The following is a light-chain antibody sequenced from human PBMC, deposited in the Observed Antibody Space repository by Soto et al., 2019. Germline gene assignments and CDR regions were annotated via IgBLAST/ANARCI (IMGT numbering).Light chain of an antibody. CDR1: QSVSSH. Sequence: ETVMTQTPATLSVSPGESATLSCRASQSVSSHLAWYQQRPGQAPRLLIYGASTRVTGLPVRFSGSGSGTEFTRTISSLQSEDFAVYYCQQYNDWPPTRTFGQGTKVEIK. CDR2: GAS. CDR3: QQYNDWPPTRT. V-gene: IGKV3-15*01. J-gene: IGKJ1*01.